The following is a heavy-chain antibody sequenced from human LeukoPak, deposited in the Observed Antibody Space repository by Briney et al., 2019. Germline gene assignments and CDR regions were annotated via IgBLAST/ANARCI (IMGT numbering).Heavy chain of an antibody. J-gene: IGHJ4*02. D-gene: IGHD1-26*01. CDR2: ISGSGGST. Sequence: PGGSLRLSCAASGFTFSSCAMSWVRQAPEKGLEWVSGISGSGGSTYYADSVGRFSISRDNSKNTLYLQMTSLRAEDTAVYYCGKEGRGMGAATIDYWGQGTLVTVSS. CDR3: GKEGRGMGAATIDY. V-gene: IGHV3-23*01. CDR1: GFTFSSCA.